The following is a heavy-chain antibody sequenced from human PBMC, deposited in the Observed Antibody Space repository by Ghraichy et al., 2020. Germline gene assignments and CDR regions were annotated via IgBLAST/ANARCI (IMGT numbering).Heavy chain of an antibody. CDR3: ARDLRGIAAAGTAFDY. CDR1: GFTFSSYA. Sequence: GGSLRLSCAASGFTFSSYAMHWVRQAPGKGLEWVAVISYDGSNKYYADSVKGRFTISRDNSKNTLYLQMNSLRAEDTAVYYCARDLRGIAAAGTAFDYWGQGTLVTVSS. J-gene: IGHJ4*02. D-gene: IGHD6-13*01. V-gene: IGHV3-30*04. CDR2: ISYDGSNK.